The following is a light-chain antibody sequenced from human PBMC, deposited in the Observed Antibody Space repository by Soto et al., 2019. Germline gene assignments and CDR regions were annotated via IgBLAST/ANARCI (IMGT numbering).Light chain of an antibody. CDR3: QKSTNWPPLT. CDR2: DAS. CDR1: QSVSSY. J-gene: IGKJ4*01. Sequence: EIVLTQSPATLSLSPGERATLSCRASQSVSSYLAWYQQRPGQAPRLLIYDASNRATGIPARFSGSGSGTDFTLTISRLEPEDFAVFYCQKSTNWPPLTFGGGTKVESK. V-gene: IGKV3-11*01.